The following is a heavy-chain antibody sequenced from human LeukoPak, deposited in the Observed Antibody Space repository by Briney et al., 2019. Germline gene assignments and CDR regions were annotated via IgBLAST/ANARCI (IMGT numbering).Heavy chain of an antibody. V-gene: IGHV3-23*01. CDR2: ISGSGGST. D-gene: IGHD4-17*01. J-gene: IGHJ4*01. CDR3: AKVKVNTVTFFDY. CDR1: GFTFSSYA. Sequence: GGSLGLSCAASGFTFSSYAMSWVRQAPGKGLEWVSAISGSGGSTYYADSVKGRFTISRDNSKNTLYLQMNSLRAEDTAVYYCAKVKVNTVTFFDYWGQGTLVTVSS.